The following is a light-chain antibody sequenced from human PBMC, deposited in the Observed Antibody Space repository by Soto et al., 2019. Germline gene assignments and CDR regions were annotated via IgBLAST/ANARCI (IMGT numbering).Light chain of an antibody. J-gene: IGLJ3*02. CDR1: SSNIGSNT. CDR3: AAWDDSLNGHWV. V-gene: IGLV1-44*01. CDR2: NNN. Sequence: QSVLTQPPSASGTPGQRVTISCSGSSSNIGSNTVKWYQQLPGTAPKLLIYNNNQRPSGVPDRFSGSKSGTSASLAISGLQSEDEDDYYCAAWDDSLNGHWVFGGGTKLTVL.